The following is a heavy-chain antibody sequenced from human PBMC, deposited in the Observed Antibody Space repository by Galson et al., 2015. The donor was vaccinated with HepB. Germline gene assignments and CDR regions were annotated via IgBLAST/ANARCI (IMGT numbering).Heavy chain of an antibody. CDR2: INAGNGNT. V-gene: IGHV1-3*01. J-gene: IGHJ3*02. D-gene: IGHD2-2*01. CDR3: ARYGDDLRVVPAANAFDI. CDR1: GYTFTSYA. Sequence: SVKVSCKASGYTFTSYAMHWVRQAPGQRLEWMGWINAGNGNTKYSQKFQGRVTITRDTSASTAYMELSSLRSEDTAVYYCARYGDDLRVVPAANAFDIWGQGTMVTVSS.